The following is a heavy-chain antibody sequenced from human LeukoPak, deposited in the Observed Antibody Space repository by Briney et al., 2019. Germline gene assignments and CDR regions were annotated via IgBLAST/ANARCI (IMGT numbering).Heavy chain of an antibody. V-gene: IGHV1-46*01. CDR1: GYTFTSYY. J-gene: IGHJ3*02. CDR2: INPSGGST. D-gene: IGHD3-3*01. Sequence: ASVKVSCKASGYTFTSYYMHWVRQAPGQGLEWMGIINPSGGSTSYAQKFQGRVTMTRDMSTSTVYMELSSLRSEDTAVYYCARDGDFWSVRFRDAFDIWGQGTMVTVSS. CDR3: ARDGDFWSVRFRDAFDI.